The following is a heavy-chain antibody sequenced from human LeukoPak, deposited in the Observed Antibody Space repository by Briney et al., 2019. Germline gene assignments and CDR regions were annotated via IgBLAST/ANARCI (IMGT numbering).Heavy chain of an antibody. CDR1: GFTVSTNY. J-gene: IGHJ4*02. V-gene: IGHV3-66*01. D-gene: IGHD1-26*01. CDR3: TRDLGTGVGVPDY. Sequence: GGSLRLSCAASGFTVSTNYMTWVRQAPGKGLEWVSVMYSGGSTFYADSVKGRFTISRDNSKNTLYLHMNSLRAEDTAVYYCTRDLGTGVGVPDYWGQGTLVTVSS. CDR2: MYSGGST.